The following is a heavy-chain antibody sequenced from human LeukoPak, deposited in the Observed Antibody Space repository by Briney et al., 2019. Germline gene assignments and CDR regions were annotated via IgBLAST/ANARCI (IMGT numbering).Heavy chain of an antibody. CDR2: IGNRANSYTT. J-gene: IGHJ4*02. CDR3: TRGTRGRFDC. V-gene: IGHV3-72*01. CDR1: GFTFSDHY. Sequence: GESLRLSCAASGFTFSDHYMHWVRQAPGKGLEWVGLIGNRANSYTTEYAASVKGRFTVSRDDSKNSLYLQMNSLKTEDTAVYYCTRGTRGRFDCWGQGTLVAVSS. D-gene: IGHD3-10*01.